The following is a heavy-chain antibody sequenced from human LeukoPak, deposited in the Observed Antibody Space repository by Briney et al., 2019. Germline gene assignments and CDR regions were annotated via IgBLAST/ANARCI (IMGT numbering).Heavy chain of an antibody. CDR3: AKERDYGPADY. J-gene: IGHJ4*02. D-gene: IGHD4/OR15-4a*01. CDR1: GFIFNKHA. CDR2: LSGSGGST. V-gene: IGHV3-23*01. Sequence: GGSLRLSCAASGFIFNKHAMSWVRQAPGKGLEWVSGLSGSGGSTDYADSVKGRFTVSRDSSKNTLFLQMNSLRAEDTAIYYCAKERDYGPADYWGQGTLVTVSS.